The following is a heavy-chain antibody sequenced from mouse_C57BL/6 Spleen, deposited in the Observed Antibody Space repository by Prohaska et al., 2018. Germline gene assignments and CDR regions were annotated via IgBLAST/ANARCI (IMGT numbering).Heavy chain of an antibody. J-gene: IGHJ2*01. Sequence: GKSLKLSCNAFGSSFNSSWIHWVKQRPAQGLEWIGMIHPNSGSTNYNEKFKSKATLTVDKSSSTAYMQLSSLTSEDSAVYYCAPLFDYWGQGTTLTVSS. CDR1: GSSFNSSW. CDR3: APLFDY. V-gene: IGHV1-64*01. CDR2: IHPNSGST.